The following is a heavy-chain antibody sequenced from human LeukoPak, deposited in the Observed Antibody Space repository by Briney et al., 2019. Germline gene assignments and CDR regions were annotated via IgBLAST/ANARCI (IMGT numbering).Heavy chain of an antibody. V-gene: IGHV1-2*02. CDR1: GYTFTGYY. Sequence: ASVKLSCKASGYTFTGYYMHWVRQAPGQGLEWVGWINPNSGGTNYAQKFQGSVTMTSDTSISTAYMELSRPRSDDTAVYYCARPYSSSWYENMDVWGKGTTATVSS. CDR2: INPNSGGT. D-gene: IGHD6-13*01. CDR3: ARPYSSSWYENMDV. J-gene: IGHJ6*03.